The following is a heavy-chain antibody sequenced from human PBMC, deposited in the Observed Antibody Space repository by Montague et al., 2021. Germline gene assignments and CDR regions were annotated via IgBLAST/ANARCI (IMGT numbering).Heavy chain of an antibody. Sequence: SETLSLTCTVTSGSISEFYWSWIRQSPEKGLEWIGYIYDSGTTNYNPSLKSRVTISADTPMNQFSLNLRSVTAADTAVYFCARRLGIRAPFDYWGQGTLVTVSS. D-gene: IGHD7-27*01. J-gene: IGHJ4*02. CDR3: ARRLGIRAPFDY. V-gene: IGHV4-59*08. CDR1: SGSISEFY. CDR2: IYDSGTT.